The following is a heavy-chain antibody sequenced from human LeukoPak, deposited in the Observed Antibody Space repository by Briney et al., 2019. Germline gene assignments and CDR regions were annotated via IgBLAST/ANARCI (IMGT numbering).Heavy chain of an antibody. CDR2: ISSDGGTK. CDR1: KFTFSNYG. J-gene: IGHJ4*02. CDR3: AKEYDSGGYGAYFDY. V-gene: IGHV3-30*18. Sequence: GGSLRLSCTASKFTFSNYGMQWVRQAPGKGLEWVAVISSDGGTKYYADSVKGRFTLSRVNSRNTLDLQMNSLGPEDTAVYYCAKEYDSGGYGAYFDYWGQGTLVTVSS. D-gene: IGHD3-10*01.